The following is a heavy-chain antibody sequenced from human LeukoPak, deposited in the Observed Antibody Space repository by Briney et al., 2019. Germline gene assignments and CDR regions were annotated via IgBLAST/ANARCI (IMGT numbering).Heavy chain of an antibody. Sequence: PGGSLRLSCAASGFTFSTYGIHWVRQAPGKGLEWVAFIRYDGSNKYYADSVKGRFTISRDNSKNTLYLQMNSLRAEDTAVYYCAKGYDYVWGTYRDAFDIWGQGTLVTVSS. CDR1: GFTFSTYG. J-gene: IGHJ3*02. D-gene: IGHD3-16*01. V-gene: IGHV3-30*02. CDR2: IRYDGSNK. CDR3: AKGYDYVWGTYRDAFDI.